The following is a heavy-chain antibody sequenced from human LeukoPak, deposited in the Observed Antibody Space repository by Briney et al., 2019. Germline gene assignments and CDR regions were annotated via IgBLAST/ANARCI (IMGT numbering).Heavy chain of an antibody. Sequence: SETLSLTCAVSGGYINNYYWSWVRQPPGRGLEWIGYVHASGTTNYNPSLKSRVTISVETSKNQFSLKLKSVTAADTAVYYCARGGYYGSGNDFRFDPWGQGTLVTVSS. V-gene: IGHV4-59*01. D-gene: IGHD3-10*01. CDR1: GGYINNYY. CDR2: VHASGTT. J-gene: IGHJ5*02. CDR3: ARGGYYGSGNDFRFDP.